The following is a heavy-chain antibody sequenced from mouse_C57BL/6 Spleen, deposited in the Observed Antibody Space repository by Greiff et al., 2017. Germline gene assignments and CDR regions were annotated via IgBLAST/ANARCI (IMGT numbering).Heavy chain of an antibody. CDR2: IDPSDSYT. J-gene: IGHJ2*01. V-gene: IGHV1-69*01. Sequence: QVQLQQPGAELVMPGASVKLSCKASGYTFTSYWMHWVKQRPGQGLEWIGEIDPSDSYTNYNQKFKGKSTLTVDKSSSTAYMQLGNLTSEDSAVXYGTRATGYFDVWGKGTTLTVSS. D-gene: IGHD4-1*01. CDR1: GYTFTSYW. CDR3: TRATGYFDV.